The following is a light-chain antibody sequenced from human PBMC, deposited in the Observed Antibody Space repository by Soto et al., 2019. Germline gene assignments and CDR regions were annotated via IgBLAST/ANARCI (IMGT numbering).Light chain of an antibody. J-gene: IGKJ2*01. CDR2: GIS. CDR1: QSVSNAF. Sequence: VLTQSPGTQSLSPGERATLCCRASQSVSNAFFAWYQQKPGQAPRLLIYGISNRATGIPDRFSGSGSGTDFTLTISRLEPEDVGVYFCQQYSSLPHTFGQGTKLEVK. CDR3: QQYSSLPHT. V-gene: IGKV3-20*01.